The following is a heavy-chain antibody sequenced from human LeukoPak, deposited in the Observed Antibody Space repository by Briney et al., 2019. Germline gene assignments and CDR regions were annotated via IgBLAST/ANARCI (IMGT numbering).Heavy chain of an antibody. V-gene: IGHV3-30*18. CDR2: ISYDGSNK. J-gene: IGHJ4*02. CDR1: GFTFSSYS. Sequence: GGSLRLSCAASGFTFSSYSMNWVRQAPGKGLELVAVISYDGSNKYYADSVKGRFTISRDNSKNTLYLQMNSLRAEDTAVYYCAKDGGSGSYSLDYWGQGTLVTVSS. D-gene: IGHD3-10*01. CDR3: AKDGGSGSYSLDY.